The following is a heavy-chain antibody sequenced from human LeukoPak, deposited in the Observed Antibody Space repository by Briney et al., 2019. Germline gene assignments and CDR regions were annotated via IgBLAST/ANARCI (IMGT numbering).Heavy chain of an antibody. CDR2: IIPILGIA. CDR3: AGTYDSSGYYLPYFDY. J-gene: IGHJ4*02. Sequence: SVKVSCKASGYTFTGYYMHWVRQAPGQGLEWMGRIIPILGIANYAQKFQGRVTITADKSTSTAYMELSSLRSEDTAVYYCAGTYDSSGYYLPYFDYWGQGTLVTVSS. D-gene: IGHD3-22*01. CDR1: GYTFTGYY. V-gene: IGHV1-69*02.